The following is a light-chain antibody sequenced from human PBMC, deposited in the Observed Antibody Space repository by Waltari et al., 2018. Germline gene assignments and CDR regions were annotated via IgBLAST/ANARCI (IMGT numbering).Light chain of an antibody. CDR1: ILRTYS. CDR3: SSRELSGHVV. V-gene: IGLV3-19*01. CDR2: GKN. Sequence: SSDLTQDTAVSVALVQTVRITCQGDILRTYSDTWCRQKPGQPPELVIYGKNNRPSGIPDRFSASSSGNTASLIITGAQAEDEADYYCSSRELSGHVVFGGGTRLTVL. J-gene: IGLJ2*01.